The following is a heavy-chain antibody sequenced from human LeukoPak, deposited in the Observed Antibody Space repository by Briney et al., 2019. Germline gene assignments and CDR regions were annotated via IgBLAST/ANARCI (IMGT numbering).Heavy chain of an antibody. Sequence: SETLSLTCTVSGGSISSYYWSWIRQPPGKGLEWIGYIYYSGSTNYNPSLKSRVTISVDTSKNQFSLKLSSVTAADTAVYYCARVRGGMATDYWGQGTLVTVSS. CDR2: IYYSGST. CDR3: ARVRGGMATDY. D-gene: IGHD5-24*01. CDR1: GGSISSYY. V-gene: IGHV4-59*01. J-gene: IGHJ4*02.